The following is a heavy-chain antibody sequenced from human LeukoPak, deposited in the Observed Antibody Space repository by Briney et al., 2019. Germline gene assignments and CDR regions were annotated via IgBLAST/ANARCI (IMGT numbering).Heavy chain of an antibody. CDR1: GYTFTGYY. J-gene: IGHJ5*02. Sequence: ASVKVSCKASGYTFTGYYMHWVRQAPGQGLEWMGWINPNSGGTNYAQKLQGWVTMTRDTSISTAYMELSRLRSDDTAVYYCARAYDFWSGLNWFDPWGQGTLVTVSS. CDR2: INPNSGGT. CDR3: ARAYDFWSGLNWFDP. D-gene: IGHD3-3*01. V-gene: IGHV1-2*04.